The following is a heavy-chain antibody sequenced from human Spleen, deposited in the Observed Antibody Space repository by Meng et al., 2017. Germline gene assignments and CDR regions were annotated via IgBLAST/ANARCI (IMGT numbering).Heavy chain of an antibody. J-gene: IGHJ4*02. CDR1: GDSISSSDSY. Sequence: QPQLQESGPGLVKPSETLSLTCSVSGDSISSSDSYWGWIRQSPGKGLEWIGYIYYSGSTYYNPSLKSRVTISVDTSKNQFSLKLSSVTAADTAVYYCARTGRFLEPDYWGQGTLVTVSS. CDR2: IYYSGST. V-gene: IGHV4-30-4*08. CDR3: ARTGRFLEPDY. D-gene: IGHD3-3*01.